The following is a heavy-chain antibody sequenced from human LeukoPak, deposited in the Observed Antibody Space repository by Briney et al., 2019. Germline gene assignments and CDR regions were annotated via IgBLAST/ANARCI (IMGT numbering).Heavy chain of an antibody. CDR2: INHSGST. CDR1: GGSFSGYY. D-gene: IGHD5-12*01. V-gene: IGHV4-34*01. J-gene: IGHJ6*02. Sequence: PSETLSLTCAVYGGSFSGYYWSWIRQPPGKGLEWIGEINHSGSTDYNPSLKSRVTISVDTSKNQFSLKLSSVTAADTAVYYCARDSSGYDYHLLYGMDVWGQGTTVTVSS. CDR3: ARDSSGYDYHLLYGMDV.